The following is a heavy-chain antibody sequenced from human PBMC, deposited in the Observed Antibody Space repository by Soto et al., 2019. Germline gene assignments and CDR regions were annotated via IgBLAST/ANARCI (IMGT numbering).Heavy chain of an antibody. CDR2: IYYSGST. V-gene: IGHV4-39*01. CDR1: GGSISSSSYY. Sequence: QLQLQESGPGLVKPSETLSLTCTVSGGSISSSSYYWGWIRQPPGKGLEWIGSIYYSGSTYYNPSLKSRVTRSVDTSKNQFSLKLSSVTAADTAVYYFARHAGYSSSWYPYFDYWGQGTLVTVSS. J-gene: IGHJ4*02. D-gene: IGHD6-13*01. CDR3: ARHAGYSSSWYPYFDY.